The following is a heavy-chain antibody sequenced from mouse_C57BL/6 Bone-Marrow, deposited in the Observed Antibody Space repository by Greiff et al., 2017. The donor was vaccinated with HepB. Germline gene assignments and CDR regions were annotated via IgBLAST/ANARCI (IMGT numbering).Heavy chain of an antibody. CDR2: IWSGGST. CDR3: ARGWRLGY. V-gene: IGHV2-2*01. J-gene: IGHJ2*01. D-gene: IGHD1-1*02. Sequence: QVQLQQSGPGLVQPSQSLSITCTVSGFSLTSYGVHWVRQSPGKGLEWLGVIWSGGSTDYNAVFISRLSISKDNSKSQVFFKMNSLQADDTAIYYCARGWRLGYWGQGTTLTVSS. CDR1: GFSLTSYG.